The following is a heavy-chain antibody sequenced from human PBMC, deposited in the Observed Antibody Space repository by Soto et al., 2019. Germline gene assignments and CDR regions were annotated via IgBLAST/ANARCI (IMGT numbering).Heavy chain of an antibody. CDR3: VRAGGLGAVAADY. CDR2: IYHSGST. D-gene: IGHD6-19*01. V-gene: IGHV4-30-2*01. J-gene: IGHJ4*02. CDR1: GGSISSGGYS. Sequence: QLQLQESGSGLVKPSQTLSLTCAVSGGSISSGGYSWSWIRQPPGKGLEWIGYIYHSGSTYYNPSRKSRVTISVDRSKNQFSLKLSSVTAADTAVYYCVRAGGLGAVAADYWGQGTLVTVSS.